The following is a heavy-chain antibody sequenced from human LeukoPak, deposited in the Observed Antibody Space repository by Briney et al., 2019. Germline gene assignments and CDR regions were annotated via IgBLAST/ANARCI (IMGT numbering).Heavy chain of an antibody. CDR2: IYHSGST. J-gene: IGHJ5*02. CDR3: ARLLWFGEFSYNWFDP. Sequence: PSETLSLTCAVSGGSISSGGYSWSWIRQPPGKGLEWIGYIYHSGSTYYNPSLKSRVTISVDRSKNQFSLKLSSVTAADTAAYYCARLLWFGEFSYNWFDPWGQGTLVTVSS. V-gene: IGHV4-30-2*01. CDR1: GGSISSGGYS. D-gene: IGHD3-10*01.